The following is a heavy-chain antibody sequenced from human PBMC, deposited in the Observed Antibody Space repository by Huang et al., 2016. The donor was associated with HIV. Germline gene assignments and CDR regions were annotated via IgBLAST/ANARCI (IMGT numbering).Heavy chain of an antibody. J-gene: IGHJ4*02. CDR1: GGSIRSDNYY. CDR2: IYYSGST. CDR3: ARLPGSITMIRGVITDPY. D-gene: IGHD3-10*01. Sequence: QLQLQESGPGLVKPSETLSLTCTVSGGSIRSDNYYWGWIRQPPGKGLEWIGRIYYSGSTNANPSLKSRVTITVDTSKNQFSLKMRSVTAADTAVYYCARLPGSITMIRGVITDPYWGQGTLVTVSS. V-gene: IGHV4-39*01.